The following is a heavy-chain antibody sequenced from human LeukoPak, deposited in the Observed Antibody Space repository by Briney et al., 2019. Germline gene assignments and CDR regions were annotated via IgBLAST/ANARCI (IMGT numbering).Heavy chain of an antibody. J-gene: IGHJ3*02. CDR3: VTEGFTYGFHSCDT. D-gene: IGHD5-18*01. CDR1: GFTFSNAW. Sequence: PGGSLRLSCAASGFTFSNAWMNWVRQAPGKGLEWVGRIKAKTHGGTTDYAAPVNGRFAISRDDSTNTMYLQMNSLKTDDTALYYCVTEGFTYGFHSCDTWGQGTTVTISS. CDR2: IKAKTHGGTT. V-gene: IGHV3-15*01.